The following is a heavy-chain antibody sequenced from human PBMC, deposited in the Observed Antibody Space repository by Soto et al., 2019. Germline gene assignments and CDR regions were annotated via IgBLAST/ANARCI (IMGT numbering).Heavy chain of an antibody. J-gene: IGHJ4*02. CDR2: IYSAGSA. CDR1: GFTVSSYR. CDR3: VRGDNWNDEASDY. D-gene: IGHD1-1*01. Sequence: GGSLRLSCAASGFTVSSYRMSWVRQAPGKGLEWVSVIYSAGSADFADSVKGRFTISRDNSKNTLYLQMSSLRAEDTAVYYCVRGDNWNDEASDYWGQGTLVTVSS. V-gene: IGHV3-66*01.